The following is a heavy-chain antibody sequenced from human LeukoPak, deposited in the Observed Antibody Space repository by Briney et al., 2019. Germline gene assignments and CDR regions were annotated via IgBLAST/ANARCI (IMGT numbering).Heavy chain of an antibody. V-gene: IGHV3-23*01. Sequence: GGSLRLSCAASGFTFSSYAMSWVRQAPGKGLEWVSAISGSGGSTYYADSVKGRFTISRDNSKNTLYLQMNSLRAEDTAVYYCAKDLAPYYYDSSGYYLDYWGQGTLVTVSS. D-gene: IGHD3-22*01. CDR1: GFTFSSYA. CDR2: ISGSGGST. J-gene: IGHJ4*02. CDR3: AKDLAPYYYDSSGYYLDY.